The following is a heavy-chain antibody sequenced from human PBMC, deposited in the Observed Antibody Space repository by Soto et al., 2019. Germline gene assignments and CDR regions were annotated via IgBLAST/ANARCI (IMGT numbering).Heavy chain of an antibody. CDR1: GFTFSSYA. V-gene: IGHV3-23*01. CDR3: AKTYGDYVDLNFDY. Sequence: GGSLRLSCAASGFTFSSYAMSWVRQAPGKGLEWVSAISGSGGSTYYADSVKGRFTISRDNSKNTLYLQMNSLRAEDTAVYYWAKTYGDYVDLNFDYWGQGTLVTVSS. J-gene: IGHJ4*02. CDR2: ISGSGGST. D-gene: IGHD4-17*01.